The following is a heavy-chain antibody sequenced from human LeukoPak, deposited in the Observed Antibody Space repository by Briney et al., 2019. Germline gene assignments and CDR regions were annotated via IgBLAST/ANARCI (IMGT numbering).Heavy chain of an antibody. D-gene: IGHD6-19*01. J-gene: IGHJ4*02. Sequence: ASVKVSCKASGYTFTGYYMHWVRQAPGQGLEWMGWINPNSGGTNYAQKFQGRVTMTRDTSISTAYMELSRLRSDDTAVYYCARVVARIAVAGTLGYWGQGTLVTVSS. CDR3: ARVVARIAVAGTLGY. CDR2: INPNSGGT. CDR1: GYTFTGYY. V-gene: IGHV1-2*02.